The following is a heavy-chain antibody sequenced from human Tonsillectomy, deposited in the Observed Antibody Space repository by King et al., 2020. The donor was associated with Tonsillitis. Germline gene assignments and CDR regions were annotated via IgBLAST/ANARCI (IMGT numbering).Heavy chain of an antibody. D-gene: IGHD3/OR15-3a*01. CDR3: ARHVYSEIFGRLSTSEGMDV. J-gene: IGHJ6*02. CDR1: GYKFNRFW. Sequence: VQLVESGIEVKKPGEALKISCKGSGYKFNRFWVAWGRQMPGKCLEWRGIIYYGDADTRYSPAFQCQVTISADKTMNTAYLQLSSLKASETAVYYCARHVYSEIFGRLSTSEGMDVWGQGTTVTV. V-gene: IGHV5-51*01. CDR2: IYYGDADT.